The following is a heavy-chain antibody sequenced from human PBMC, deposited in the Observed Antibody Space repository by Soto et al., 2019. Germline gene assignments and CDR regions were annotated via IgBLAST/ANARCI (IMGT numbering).Heavy chain of an antibody. Sequence: GASVKVSCKASGYTFTNHGISWVRQAPGQGLEWLGWISGHNGNTKYAQRLKGRVTMTADTSTSTAYMELRSLRSDDTAVYYCARDLYPLAYYFDFWGQGTPVTVS. J-gene: IGHJ4*02. CDR1: GYTFTNHG. CDR3: ARDLYPLAYYFDF. D-gene: IGHD2-8*01. V-gene: IGHV1-18*04. CDR2: ISGHNGNT.